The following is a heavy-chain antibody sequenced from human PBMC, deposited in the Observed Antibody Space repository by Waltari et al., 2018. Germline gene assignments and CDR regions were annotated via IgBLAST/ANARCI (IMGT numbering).Heavy chain of an antibody. CDR3: ARGIDY. CDR1: GGSSSGYY. J-gene: IGHJ4*02. Sequence: VQLQQWGAGLVKPSETLSLTCAVYGGSSSGYYWSWFRQPPGKGLEWIGEINQAGNTNDTPSLKSRGTISVETSKSQFSLRLDSVTAADTALYYCARGIDYWGQGTLVTVSS. V-gene: IGHV4-34*02. CDR2: INQAGNT.